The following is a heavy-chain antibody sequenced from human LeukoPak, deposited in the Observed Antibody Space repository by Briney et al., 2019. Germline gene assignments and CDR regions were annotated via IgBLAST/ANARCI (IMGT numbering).Heavy chain of an antibody. CDR2: IYYSGST. CDR1: GGSFSGYY. J-gene: IGHJ3*02. CDR3: ATCSGGSCYLDAFDI. D-gene: IGHD2-15*01. V-gene: IGHV4-59*01. Sequence: SETLSLTCAVYGGSFSGYYWSWIRQPPGKGLEWIGYIYYSGSTNYNPSLKSRVTISVDTSKNQFSLKLSSVTAADTAVYYCATCSGGSCYLDAFDIWGQGTMVTVSS.